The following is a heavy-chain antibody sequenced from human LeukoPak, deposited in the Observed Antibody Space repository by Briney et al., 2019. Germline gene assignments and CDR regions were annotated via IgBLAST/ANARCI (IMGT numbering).Heavy chain of an antibody. CDR2: ISYDGSNK. D-gene: IGHD3-22*01. Sequence: GGSLRLSCAASGFTFSSYAMHWVRQAPGKGLEWVAVISYDGSNKYYAGSVKGRFTISRDNSKNTLYLQMNSLRAEDTALYYCAKVIDYYDSSGYEYWGQGTLVTVSS. J-gene: IGHJ4*02. V-gene: IGHV3-30-3*01. CDR3: AKVIDYYDSSGYEY. CDR1: GFTFSSYA.